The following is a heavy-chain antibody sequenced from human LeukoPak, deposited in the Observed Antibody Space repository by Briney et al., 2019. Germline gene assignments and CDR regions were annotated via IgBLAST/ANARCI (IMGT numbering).Heavy chain of an antibody. CDR3: AAENRYCSGGSCYSDVY. J-gene: IGHJ4*02. D-gene: IGHD2-15*01. Sequence: SVKVSCKASGFTFTSSAMQWVRQARGQRLDWIGWIDVGSGNTNYAQKFQERVTITRDMSTSTAYMELSSLRSEDTAVYYCAAENRYCSGGSCYSDVYWGQGTLVTVSS. CDR1: GFTFTSSA. CDR2: IDVGSGNT. V-gene: IGHV1-58*02.